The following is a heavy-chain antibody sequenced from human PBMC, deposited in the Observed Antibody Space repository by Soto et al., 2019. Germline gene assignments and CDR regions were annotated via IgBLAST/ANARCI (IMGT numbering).Heavy chain of an antibody. Sequence: AASGFTFSSYAMHWVRQAPGKGLEWVAVISYDGSNKYYADSAKGRVTISRDNSKNTLYLQMNSLRAEDTAVYYCAKDQDYDSSGYYYRAAAFDIWGQGTMVTVSS. CDR3: AKDQDYDSSGYYYRAAAFDI. CDR1: GFTFSSYA. V-gene: IGHV3-30-3*01. J-gene: IGHJ3*02. CDR2: ISYDGSNK. D-gene: IGHD3-22*01.